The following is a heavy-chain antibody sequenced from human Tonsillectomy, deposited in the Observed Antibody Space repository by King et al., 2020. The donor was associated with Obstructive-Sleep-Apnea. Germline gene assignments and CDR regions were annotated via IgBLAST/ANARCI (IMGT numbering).Heavy chain of an antibody. CDR3: TRWRDY. Sequence: QLQESGPGLVKPSQTLSLTCSVSGGSLKVGGYYWSWIRQHPEKGLEWIGHIYYTTNTDYNPSLQSRATISVDTAKNPFSLSLSSVTVADTAVYYCTRWRDYWGQGILVTVAS. J-gene: IGHJ4*02. V-gene: IGHV4-31*03. D-gene: IGHD5-12*01. CDR1: GGSLKVGGYY. CDR2: IYYTTNT.